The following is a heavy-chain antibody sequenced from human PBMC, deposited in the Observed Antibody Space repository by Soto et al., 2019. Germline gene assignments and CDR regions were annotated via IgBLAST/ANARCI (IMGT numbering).Heavy chain of an antibody. V-gene: IGHV5-10-1*01. D-gene: IGHD3-22*01. CDR2: IDPSDSQT. CDR3: ARQIYDSDTGPNFQYYFDS. Sequence: GESLKISCKGSGYSFAGYWITWVRQKPGKGLEWMGRIDPSDSQTYYSPSFRGHVTISVTKSITTVFLQWSSLRASDTAMYYCARQIYDSDTGPNFQYYFDSWGQGTTVTVSS. J-gene: IGHJ4*02. CDR1: GYSFAGYW.